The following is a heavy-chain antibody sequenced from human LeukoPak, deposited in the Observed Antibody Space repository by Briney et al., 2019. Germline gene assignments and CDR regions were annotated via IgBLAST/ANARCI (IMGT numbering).Heavy chain of an antibody. Sequence: GASVKVSCKASGYTFTIYYMHWVRQAPGQGLEWMGWINPNSGATTYAQRFQGRVTMTRDTSISTAYMELSGLTSDDTGVYYCARNPPYCTSTDCHNDYWGQGTLVTVSS. J-gene: IGHJ4*02. V-gene: IGHV1-2*02. CDR3: ARNPPYCTSTDCHNDY. CDR1: GYTFTIYY. D-gene: IGHD2-2*02. CDR2: INPNSGAT.